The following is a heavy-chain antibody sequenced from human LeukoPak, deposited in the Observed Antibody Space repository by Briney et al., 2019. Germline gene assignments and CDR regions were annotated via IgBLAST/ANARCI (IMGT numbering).Heavy chain of an antibody. CDR3: ARDGITMIVVVTAFDY. CDR1: GGSISSYY. CDR2: VYYTGST. D-gene: IGHD3-22*01. J-gene: IGHJ4*02. V-gene: IGHV4-59*01. Sequence: SETLSLTCTVSGGSISSYYWGWIRQPPGKGLEWIGYVYYTGSTNYNPSLKSRVTISLDTSKNQFSLKLSSVTAADTAVYYCARDGITMIVVVTAFDYWGQGTLVTVSS.